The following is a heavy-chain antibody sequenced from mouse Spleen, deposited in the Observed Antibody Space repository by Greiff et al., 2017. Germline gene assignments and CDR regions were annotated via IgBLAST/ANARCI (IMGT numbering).Heavy chain of an antibody. D-gene: IGHD1-1*01. J-gene: IGHJ3*01. CDR3: ARDDYYDGSSISAWFAY. Sequence: VQLQQPGAELVKPGASVKLSCKASGYTFTSYWMHWVKQRPGRGLEWIGRIDPNRGGTKYNEKFKSKATLTVDKPSRTAYMQLSSLTSEDSAVYYCARDDYYDGSSISAWFAYWGQGTLVTVSA. CDR2: IDPNRGGT. V-gene: IGHV1-72*01. CDR1: GYTFTSYW.